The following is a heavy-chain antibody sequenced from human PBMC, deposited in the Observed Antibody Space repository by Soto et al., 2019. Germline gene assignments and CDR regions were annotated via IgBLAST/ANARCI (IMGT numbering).Heavy chain of an antibody. CDR3: ATGPPNWGFDY. CDR1: EYTFTSYD. CDR2: MSPNSGDT. J-gene: IGHJ4*02. D-gene: IGHD7-27*01. V-gene: IGHV1-8*01. Sequence: QEQLVQSGAEVKKPGASVKVSCKASEYTFTSYDINWVRQATGQGLEWMGWMSPNSGDTGYARKFQGRVTMTRDTSISTAYMELRSLRSDDMAVYYCATGPPNWGFDYWGQGTLVTVSS.